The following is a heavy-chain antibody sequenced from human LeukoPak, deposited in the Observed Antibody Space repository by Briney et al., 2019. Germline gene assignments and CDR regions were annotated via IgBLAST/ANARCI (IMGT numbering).Heavy chain of an antibody. CDR2: IYYSGST. CDR3: ATYYYDSSGYSDHSLFDY. D-gene: IGHD3-22*01. J-gene: IGHJ4*02. V-gene: IGHV4-30-4*08. CDR1: GGSISSSSYY. Sequence: SETLSLTCTVSGGSISSSSYYWGWIRQPPGKGLEWIGYIYYSGSTYYNPSLKSRVTISVDTSKNQFSLKLSSVTAADTAVYYCATYYYDSSGYSDHSLFDYWGQGTLVTVSS.